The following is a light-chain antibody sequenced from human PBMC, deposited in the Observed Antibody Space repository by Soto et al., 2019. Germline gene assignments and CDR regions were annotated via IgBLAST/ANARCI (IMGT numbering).Light chain of an antibody. Sequence: EIVLTQSPGTLSLSPGERATLSCRASQSVGSSNLAWYQQKPGQAPRLLIYGASSRATGSPDRFSGSGSGTDFTLTISRLEPEDFAVYYCQQYGSSPNTFGQGTKLEIK. CDR2: GAS. J-gene: IGKJ2*01. CDR1: QSVGSSN. V-gene: IGKV3-20*01. CDR3: QQYGSSPNT.